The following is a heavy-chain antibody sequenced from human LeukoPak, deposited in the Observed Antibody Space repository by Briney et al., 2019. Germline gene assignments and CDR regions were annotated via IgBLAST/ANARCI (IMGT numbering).Heavy chain of an antibody. Sequence: SETLSLTCTVSGDSISSGSYYWSWIRQPAGKGLEWIGRIYTSGSTNYNPSLKSRVTISVDTSKNQFSLKLSSVTAADTAVYYCARSPLTERHRTDAFDIWGQGTMVTVSS. D-gene: IGHD1-1*01. J-gene: IGHJ3*02. CDR2: IYTSGST. CDR1: GDSISSGSYY. V-gene: IGHV4-61*02. CDR3: ARSPLTERHRTDAFDI.